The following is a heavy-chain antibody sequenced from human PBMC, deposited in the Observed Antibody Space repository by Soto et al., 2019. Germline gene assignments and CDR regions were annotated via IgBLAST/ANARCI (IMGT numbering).Heavy chain of an antibody. CDR2: FDPEDGET. D-gene: IGHD2-2*01. CDR3: ATDSPKYCSSTSCFKWGWFDP. Sequence: QVQLVQSGAEVKKPGASVKVSCKVSGYTLTELSMHWVRQAPGKGLEWMGGFDPEDGETIYAQNCQGRVTMTEDPSTDTAYMELSSLRSEDTAVYYCATDSPKYCSSTSCFKWGWFDPWGQGTLVTVSS. V-gene: IGHV1-24*01. CDR1: GYTLTELS. J-gene: IGHJ5*02.